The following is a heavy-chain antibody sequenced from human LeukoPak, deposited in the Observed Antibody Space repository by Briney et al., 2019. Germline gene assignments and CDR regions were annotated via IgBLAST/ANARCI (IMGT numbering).Heavy chain of an antibody. CDR1: GFTFGSNI. V-gene: IGHV3-33*06. Sequence: GGSLRLSCAASGFTFGSNIMHWVRQAPGKGLEWVSGIWYDGSRKHYGDLAEGRFSISRDNSKNTLDLQMNSLRAEDTAVYYCAKDKWEDNGNYCHYFDYWGQGSLVTVSS. CDR3: AKDKWEDNGNYCHYFDY. CDR2: IWYDGSRK. J-gene: IGHJ4*02. D-gene: IGHD1-26*01.